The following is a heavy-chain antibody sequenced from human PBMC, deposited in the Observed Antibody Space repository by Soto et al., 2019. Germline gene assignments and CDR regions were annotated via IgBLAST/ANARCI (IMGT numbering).Heavy chain of an antibody. CDR1: GFTFSSYS. V-gene: IGHV3-30*03. J-gene: IGHJ6*02. D-gene: IGHD6-13*01. CDR2: ISYGRSNK. Sequence: GGSLRLSCAASGFTFSSYSMNWVRQAPGKGLEWVAVISYGRSNKYYADSVKGRFTISRDNSKNTLYLQMNSLRAEDTAVYYCARGEGSSWGYYYYYYGMDVWGQGTTVTVSS. CDR3: ARGEGSSWGYYYYYYGMDV.